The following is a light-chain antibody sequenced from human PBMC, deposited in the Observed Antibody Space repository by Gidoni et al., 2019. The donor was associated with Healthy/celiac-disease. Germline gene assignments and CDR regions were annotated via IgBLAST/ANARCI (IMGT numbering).Light chain of an antibody. V-gene: IGKV1-33*01. CDR3: QQYDNLLT. Sequence: IQMTQSPSSLSASVGDRVTITCQASQDISNYLNWYQQKPGKAPKLLIYDASNLETGVPSRFSGSGSGTDFTFTISSLQPEDIATYYCQQYDNLLTFGGGTKVESK. J-gene: IGKJ4*01. CDR2: DAS. CDR1: QDISNY.